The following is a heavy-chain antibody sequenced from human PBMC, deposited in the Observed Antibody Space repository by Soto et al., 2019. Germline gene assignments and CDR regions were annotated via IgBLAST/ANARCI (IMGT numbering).Heavy chain of an antibody. CDR1: GYTFSFDY. CDR2: INPDGGAT. Sequence: QVQLLQSGAEVKKPGASVKISCKASGYTFSFDYLSWVRRAPGQGLQWMGKINPDGGATTYAQSFQGRGYITSDASTGTVYMELSSLTSDDTAVYYCAKGRRNTFWGQGTLVSVSS. D-gene: IGHD3-10*01. V-gene: IGHV1-46*01. CDR3: AKGRRNTF. J-gene: IGHJ4*02.